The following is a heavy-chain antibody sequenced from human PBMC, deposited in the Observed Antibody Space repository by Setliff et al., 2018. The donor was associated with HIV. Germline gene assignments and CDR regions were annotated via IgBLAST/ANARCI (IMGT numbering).Heavy chain of an antibody. V-gene: IGHV4-39*01. J-gene: IGHJ4*02. Sequence: SETLSHTCSVYGDSIGSNTFYWGWLRQPPGKEPEWIGSINHSGNTYYYPSLKSRVTMSVDTSKNQFSLRLSSVTATDTAVYYCARHRASSSGFPLDFWGQGILVTVSS. D-gene: IGHD6-6*01. CDR1: GDSIGSNTFY. CDR2: INHSGNT. CDR3: ARHRASSSGFPLDF.